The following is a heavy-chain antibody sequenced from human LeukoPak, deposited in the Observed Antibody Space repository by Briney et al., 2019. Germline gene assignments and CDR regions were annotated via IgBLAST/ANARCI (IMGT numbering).Heavy chain of an antibody. CDR1: GFTFSSYA. CDR2: ISYDGGYK. CDR3: ARDLNTAMVTGYFDY. J-gene: IGHJ4*02. V-gene: IGHV3-30*04. D-gene: IGHD5-18*01. Sequence: GGSLRLSCAASGFTFSSYAMHWVRQAPGKGLEWVAVISYDGGYKFHADSVKGRFTISRDNSKNTLYLQMNSLRAEDTAVYYCARDLNTAMVTGYFDYWGQGTLVTVSS.